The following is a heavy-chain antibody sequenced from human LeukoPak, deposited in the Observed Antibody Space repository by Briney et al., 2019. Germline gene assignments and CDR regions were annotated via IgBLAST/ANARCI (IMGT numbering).Heavy chain of an antibody. J-gene: IGHJ4*02. D-gene: IGHD6-13*01. Sequence: SETLSLTCTVSGDSISSSGRFYWGWLRQPPGKGLEWIGSMDYSGTTDCNPSLKSRVTLSVDTSKDQFSLKLTSVTAADTALYYCARDHYNKSWYKYWGQGTLVTVSS. CDR3: ARDHYNKSWYKY. CDR2: MDYSGTT. CDR1: GDSISSSGRFY. V-gene: IGHV4-39*02.